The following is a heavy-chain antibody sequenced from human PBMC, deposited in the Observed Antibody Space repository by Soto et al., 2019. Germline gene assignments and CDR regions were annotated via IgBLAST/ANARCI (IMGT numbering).Heavy chain of an antibody. CDR2: ISWNSGSI. J-gene: IGHJ3*02. CDR3: AKSLDIVVVPAAMGHDAFDI. V-gene: IGHV3-9*01. Sequence: PGGSLRLSCAASGFTFDDYAMHWVRQAPGKGLEWVSGISWNSGSIGYADSVKGRFTISRDNAKNSLYLQMNSLRAEDTALYYCAKSLDIVVVPAAMGHDAFDIWGQGTMVTVSS. D-gene: IGHD2-2*01. CDR1: GFTFDDYA.